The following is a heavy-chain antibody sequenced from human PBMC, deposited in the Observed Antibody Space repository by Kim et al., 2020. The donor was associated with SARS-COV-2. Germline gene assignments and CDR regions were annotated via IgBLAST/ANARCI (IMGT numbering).Heavy chain of an antibody. V-gene: IGHV4-59*01. Sequence: SETLSLTCTVSGGSISSYYWSWIRQPPGKGLEWIGYIYYSGSTNYNPSLKSRVTISVDTSKNQFSLKLSSVTAADTAVYYCASALRGRRDYWGQGTLVTVSS. CDR1: GGSISSYY. J-gene: IGHJ4*02. CDR2: IYYSGST. D-gene: IGHD3-16*01. CDR3: ASALRGRRDY.